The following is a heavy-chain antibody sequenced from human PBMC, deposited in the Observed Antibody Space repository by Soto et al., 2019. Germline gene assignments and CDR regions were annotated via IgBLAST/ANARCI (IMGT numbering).Heavy chain of an antibody. CDR2: ISSSGSTI. Sequence: LRLSCAASGFTFSSYEMNWVRQAPGKGLEWVSYISSSGSTIYYADSVKGRFTISRDNAKNSLYLQMNGLRAEDTAVYYCARVLEPRRWFDPWGQGTLVTVSS. J-gene: IGHJ5*02. V-gene: IGHV3-48*03. D-gene: IGHD1-1*01. CDR3: ARVLEPRRWFDP. CDR1: GFTFSSYE.